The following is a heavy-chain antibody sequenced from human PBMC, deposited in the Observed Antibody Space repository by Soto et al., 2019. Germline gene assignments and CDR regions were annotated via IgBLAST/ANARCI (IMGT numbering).Heavy chain of an antibody. J-gene: IGHJ5*01. V-gene: IGHV4-39*01. CDR3: GRVVEGATRHTDLDS. D-gene: IGHD2-21*01. Sequence: SETLCLTCTVSGVSIHNSHSFWGWIRQPPGKGLEFIGTVYYSGGAHYNSSLKCRVTISVDTANNQVSLRMRSLTAADTAVYYCGRVVEGATRHTDLDSWGQGTLVTVSS. CDR2: VYYSGGA. CDR1: GVSIHNSHSF.